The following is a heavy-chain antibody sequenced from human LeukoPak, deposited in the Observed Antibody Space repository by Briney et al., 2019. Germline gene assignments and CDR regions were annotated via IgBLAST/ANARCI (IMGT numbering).Heavy chain of an antibody. Sequence: SETLSLTCTVSGGSISSSSYYWGWIRQPPGKGLEWIGSIYYSGSTYYNPSLKSRVTISVDTSKNQFSLKLSSVTAADTAVYYCARGLAITMVRGPDYWGQGTLVTVSS. CDR3: ARGLAITMVRGPDY. CDR1: GGSISSSSYY. J-gene: IGHJ4*02. V-gene: IGHV4-39*01. CDR2: IYYSGST. D-gene: IGHD3-10*01.